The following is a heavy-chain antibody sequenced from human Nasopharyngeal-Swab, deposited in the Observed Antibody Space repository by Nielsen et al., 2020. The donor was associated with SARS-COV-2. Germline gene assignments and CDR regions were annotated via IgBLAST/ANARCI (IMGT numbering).Heavy chain of an antibody. V-gene: IGHV3-30*04. CDR3: AKDRDSGDDSDDYYHYYGMDV. CDR1: GFTFSSYA. Sequence: GESLKISWAASGFTFSSYAMHWVGQAPGKGLEWVAVISYDGSNKYYADSVKGRFTISRDNSKNTLYLQMNSLRAEDTAIYYCAKDRDSGDDSDDYYHYYGMDVWGQGTTVTVSS. J-gene: IGHJ6*02. D-gene: IGHD5-12*01. CDR2: ISYDGSNK.